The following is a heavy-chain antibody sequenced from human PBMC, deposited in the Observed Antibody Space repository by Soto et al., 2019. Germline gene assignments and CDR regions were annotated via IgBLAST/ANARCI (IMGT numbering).Heavy chain of an antibody. CDR1: GYSFTSYW. CDR3: ARHYYGSGSPTYYYYGMDV. J-gene: IGHJ6*02. CDR2: IYPGDSDT. V-gene: IGHV5-51*01. D-gene: IGHD3-10*01. Sequence: GESLKISCNGSGYSFTSYWIGWVRQMPGKGLEWMGIIYPGDSDTRYSPSFQGQVTISADKSISTAYLQWSSLKASDTAMYYCARHYYGSGSPTYYYYGMDVWGQGTTVTVYS.